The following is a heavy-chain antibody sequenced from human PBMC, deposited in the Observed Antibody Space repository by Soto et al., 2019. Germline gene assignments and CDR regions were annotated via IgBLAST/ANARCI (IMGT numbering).Heavy chain of an antibody. J-gene: IGHJ6*02. CDR3: ASSGGWGRLDV. D-gene: IGHD6-19*01. CDR1: GDSINNGFW. V-gene: IGHV4-4*02. Sequence: QVQLQESGPGLVKPSETLSLTCGVSGDSINNGFWWTWVRQPPGKGVEWIGEKHHSGSTNYTLSLKSRVSISLDKSKNQFALNLSSVTAADTAVYFCASSGGWGRLDVWGQGTTVTVSS. CDR2: KHHSGST.